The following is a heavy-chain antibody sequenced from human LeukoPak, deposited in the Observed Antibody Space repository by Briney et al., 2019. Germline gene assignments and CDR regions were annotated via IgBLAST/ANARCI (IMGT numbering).Heavy chain of an antibody. J-gene: IGHJ4*02. CDR2: ISAYNGNT. D-gene: IGHD4-17*01. CDR1: GYTFTRYG. CDR3: ARALADYGDYDF. Sequence: ASVKVSCKASGYTFTRYGISWVRQAPGQGLEWMGWISAYNGNTNYAQKFQGRVTMTTDTSTSTAYMELRSLSSDDTAVYYCARALADYGDYDFWGQGTLVTVSS. V-gene: IGHV1-18*01.